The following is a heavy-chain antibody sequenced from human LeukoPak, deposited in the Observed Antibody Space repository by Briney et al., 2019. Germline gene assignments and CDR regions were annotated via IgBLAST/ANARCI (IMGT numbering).Heavy chain of an antibody. CDR2: IHYSGTT. D-gene: IGHD6-6*01. V-gene: IGHV4-31*11. Sequence: TLCLTCAVSGGSISSGDSYWTWIRQHPGKGLEWIGYIHYSGTTYQNPSLKSRVAISLDTSKNLFSLKVSSVTAADTAVYYCATQIAARLVYWGQGTLVSVS. CDR3: ATQIAARLVY. J-gene: IGHJ4*02. CDR1: GGSISSGDSY.